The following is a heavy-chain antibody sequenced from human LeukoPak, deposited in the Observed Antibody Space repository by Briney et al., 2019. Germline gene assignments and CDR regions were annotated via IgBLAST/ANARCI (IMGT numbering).Heavy chain of an antibody. D-gene: IGHD2-15*01. V-gene: IGHV1-8*01. J-gene: IGHJ5*02. CDR1: GYTFTSYD. Sequence: GASVKVSCKASGYTFTSYDINWVRQATGQGLEWMGWMNPNSGNTGYAQKFQGRATMTRNTSISTAYMELSSLRSEDTAVYYCARDQDIVVVVAALRQREMGGFDPWGQGTLVTVSS. CDR2: MNPNSGNT. CDR3: ARDQDIVVVVAALRQREMGGFDP.